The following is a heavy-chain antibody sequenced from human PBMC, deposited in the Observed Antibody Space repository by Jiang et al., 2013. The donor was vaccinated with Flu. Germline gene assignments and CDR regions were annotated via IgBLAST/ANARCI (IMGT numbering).Heavy chain of an antibody. CDR1: GFTFSSYW. CDR2: ISPDASDI. J-gene: IGHJ6*02. Sequence: GGSLRLSCTGSGFTFSSYWMHWLRQAPGEGLVWVSRISPDASDINYGDSVKGRFTISRDNAKNSLYLQMDSLRAGDTAVYYCVVGGSSWSNRGFGVWGRGTPVTVSS. CDR3: VVGGSSWSNRGFGV. V-gene: IGHV3-74*01. D-gene: IGHD6-19*01.